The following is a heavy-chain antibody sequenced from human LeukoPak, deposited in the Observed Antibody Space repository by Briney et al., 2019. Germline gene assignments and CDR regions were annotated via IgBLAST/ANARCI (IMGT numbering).Heavy chain of an antibody. D-gene: IGHD1-26*01. J-gene: IGHJ3*02. CDR2: IYPGDSDT. Sequence: GESLKISCKVSGYNFTTYWIGWVRQMPGKGLEWMGIIYPGDSDTKYSPSFQGQVTISADKPISTAYLQWSSLKASDTAMYYCARHPSGSPDDAFDIWGQGTMVTVSS. CDR1: GYNFTTYW. CDR3: ARHPSGSPDDAFDI. V-gene: IGHV5-51*01.